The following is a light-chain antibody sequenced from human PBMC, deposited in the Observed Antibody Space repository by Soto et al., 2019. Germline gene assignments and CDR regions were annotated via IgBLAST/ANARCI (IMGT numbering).Light chain of an antibody. CDR1: QSVSNN. CDR3: QQYNDWPRT. Sequence: EIVLTQSRATRSVFPWEEATLSGGASQSVSNNLAWYHQKPGQAPRPLIYGASTRATGVPARFIGSASGTEFTLTISSLQSEDFGVYYCQQYNDWPRTFGQGTRLEIK. V-gene: IGKV3-15*01. CDR2: GAS. J-gene: IGKJ5*01.